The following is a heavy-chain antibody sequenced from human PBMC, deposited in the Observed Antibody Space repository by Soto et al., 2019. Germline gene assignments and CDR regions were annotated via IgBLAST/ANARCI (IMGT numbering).Heavy chain of an antibody. CDR2: IWYDGSNK. J-gene: IGHJ3*02. D-gene: IGHD1-26*01. CDR1: GFTFSSHG. CDR3: ARTSFEWELDAFDI. Sequence: GGSLRLSCAASGFTFSSHGMHWVRQAPGKGLEWVAVIWYDGSNKYYADSVKGRFTISRDNSKNTLYLQMNSLRAEDTAVYYCARTSFEWELDAFDIWGQGTMVTVSS. V-gene: IGHV3-33*01.